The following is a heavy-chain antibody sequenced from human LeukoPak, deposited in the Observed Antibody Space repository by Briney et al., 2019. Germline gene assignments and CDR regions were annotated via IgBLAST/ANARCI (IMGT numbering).Heavy chain of an antibody. CDR1: GFTFSNAW. J-gene: IGHJ4*02. CDR3: TNRISSGWYVYDY. CDR2: IKSKTDGGTT. V-gene: IGHV3-15*01. D-gene: IGHD6-19*01. Sequence: GGSLRLSCAASGFTFSNAWMSWVRQAPGKGLEWVGRIKSKTDGGTTDYAAPVKGRLTISRDDSKNTLYLQMNSLKTEDTAVYYCTNRISSGWYVYDYWGQGTLVTVSS.